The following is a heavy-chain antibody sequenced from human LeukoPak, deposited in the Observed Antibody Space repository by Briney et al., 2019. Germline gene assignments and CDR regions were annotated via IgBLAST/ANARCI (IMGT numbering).Heavy chain of an antibody. CDR3: ARISSSNWYNERGAFDV. D-gene: IGHD6-13*01. Sequence: SETLSLTCTVSGGSISGYYWSWVRQPPGKGLEWIGFVYYTGSTNYSPSLKSRVTISVDTSKNQFSLKLRSVTAADTAVYYCARISSSNWYNERGAFDVWGQGTMVTVSS. J-gene: IGHJ3*01. CDR2: VYYTGST. V-gene: IGHV4-59*01. CDR1: GGSISGYY.